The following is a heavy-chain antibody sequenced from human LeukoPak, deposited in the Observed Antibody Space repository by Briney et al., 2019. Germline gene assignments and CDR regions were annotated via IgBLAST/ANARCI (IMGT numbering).Heavy chain of an antibody. CDR2: MNPNSGNT. Sequence: ASVKVPCKASGYTFTSYDINWVRQATGQGLEWMGWMNPNSGNTGYAQKFQGRVTMTRNTSISTAYMELSSLRSEDTAVYYCARGPKYYYGSGSSPYYFDYWGQGTLVTVSS. CDR1: GYTFTSYD. D-gene: IGHD3-10*01. CDR3: ARGPKYYYGSGSSPYYFDY. J-gene: IGHJ4*02. V-gene: IGHV1-8*01.